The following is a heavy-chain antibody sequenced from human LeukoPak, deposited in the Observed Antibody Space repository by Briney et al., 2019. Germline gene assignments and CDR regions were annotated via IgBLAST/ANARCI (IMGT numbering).Heavy chain of an antibody. J-gene: IGHJ4*02. Sequence: ASVKVSCKASGYIFTSYYVHWVRQAPGQGLEWVGIINPSDGTTTYAQKFQGRLTMTRDTSTSTVYMELSSLRSEDTAVYYRARGYPMDWNYFDYWGQGTLVTVSS. CDR3: ARGYPMDWNYFDY. CDR2: INPSDGTT. CDR1: GYIFTSYY. V-gene: IGHV1-46*01. D-gene: IGHD3/OR15-3a*01.